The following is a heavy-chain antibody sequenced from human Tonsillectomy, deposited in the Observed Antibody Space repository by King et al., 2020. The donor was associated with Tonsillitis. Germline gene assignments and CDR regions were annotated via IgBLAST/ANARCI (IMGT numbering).Heavy chain of an antibody. J-gene: IGHJ6*04. CDR3: AKDFDEVNYYYYYGMDV. V-gene: IGHV3-30*18. CDR2: ISYDGSNK. Sequence: QLVQSGGGVVQPGRSLRLSCAASGFTFSSYGMHWVRQAPGKGLEWVAVISYDGSNKYYADSVKGRFTISRDNSKNTLYLQMNSLRAEDTAVYYCAKDFDEVNYYYYYGMDVWGKGTTVTVSS. D-gene: IGHD4-11*01. CDR1: GFTFSSYG.